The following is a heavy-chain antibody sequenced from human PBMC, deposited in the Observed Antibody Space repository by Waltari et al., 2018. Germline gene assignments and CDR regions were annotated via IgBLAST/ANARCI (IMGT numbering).Heavy chain of an antibody. Sequence: QVQLQQWGAGLLKPSETLSLTCAVYGGSFSGYYWSWIRQPPGKGLEWIGEINHSGRTNYNPSLKGRVTMSVDTSKNEFSLKMTSLTAADTAVYYCARDAVHSDFWGGSPNWFDPWGQGILVTVSS. CDR3: ARDAVHSDFWGGSPNWFDP. V-gene: IGHV4-34*01. D-gene: IGHD3-3*01. CDR2: INHSGRT. CDR1: GGSFSGYY. J-gene: IGHJ5*02.